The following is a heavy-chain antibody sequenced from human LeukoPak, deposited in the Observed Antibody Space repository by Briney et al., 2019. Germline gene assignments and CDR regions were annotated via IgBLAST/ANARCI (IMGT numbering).Heavy chain of an antibody. Sequence: SETLSLTCAVYGGSFSGYYWSWIRQPPGKGLEWIGEINHSGSTNYNPSLKSRVTISVDTSKNQFSLKLSSVTAADTAVYYCAAYGSGSYVDYFDYWGQGTLVIVSS. D-gene: IGHD3-10*01. CDR2: INHSGST. J-gene: IGHJ4*02. CDR1: GGSFSGYY. V-gene: IGHV4-34*01. CDR3: AAYGSGSYVDYFDY.